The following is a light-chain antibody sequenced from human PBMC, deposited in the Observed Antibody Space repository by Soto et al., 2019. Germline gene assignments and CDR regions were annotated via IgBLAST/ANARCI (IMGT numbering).Light chain of an antibody. CDR2: DTS. V-gene: IGKV3-15*01. CDR1: QGFGDT. Sequence: VVSQAPATLSVTPGEGATLSCRASQGFGDTLAWYQHKPGQTPRLLIYDTSTRATGVPTSFSGSRSGAISPLTLDGWKSEVFAVYSGHTFNNWPLTSGGGTKV. J-gene: IGKJ4*01. CDR3: HTFNNWPLT.